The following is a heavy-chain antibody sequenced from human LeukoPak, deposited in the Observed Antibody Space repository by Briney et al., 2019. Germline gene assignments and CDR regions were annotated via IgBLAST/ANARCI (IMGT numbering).Heavy chain of an antibody. D-gene: IGHD2-8*01. Sequence: PSETLSLTCTVSGYSISSGYYWGWIRQPPGKGLEWIGSIYHSGSTYYNPSLKSRVTISVDTSKNQFSLKLCSVTAADTAVYYCGGINGVDFDYWGQGTLVTVSS. CDR3: GGINGVDFDY. CDR2: IYHSGST. CDR1: GYSISSGYY. J-gene: IGHJ4*02. V-gene: IGHV4-38-2*02.